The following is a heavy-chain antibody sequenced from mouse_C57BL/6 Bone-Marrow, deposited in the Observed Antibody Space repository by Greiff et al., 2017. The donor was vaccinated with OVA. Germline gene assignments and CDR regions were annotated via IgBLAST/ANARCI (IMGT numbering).Heavy chain of an antibody. CDR2: IDPSDSYT. CDR3: ARSFDGYYLYYFDY. J-gene: IGHJ2*01. Sequence: QVQLQQPGAELVMPGASVKLSCKASGYTFTSYWMHWVKQRPGQGLEWIGEIDPSDSYTNYNQKVKGKSTLTVDKSSSTAYMQLSSLTSEDSAVYYCARSFDGYYLYYFDYWGQGTTLTVSS. V-gene: IGHV1-69*01. D-gene: IGHD2-3*01. CDR1: GYTFTSYW.